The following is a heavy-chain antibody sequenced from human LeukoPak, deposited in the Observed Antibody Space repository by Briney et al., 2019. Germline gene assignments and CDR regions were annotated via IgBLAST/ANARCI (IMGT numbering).Heavy chain of an antibody. CDR2: ISSSSSYI. J-gene: IGHJ4*02. V-gene: IGHV3-21*01. CDR1: GFTFSSYS. Sequence: PGGSLRLSCAASGFTFSSYSMNWVRQAPGKGLEWVSSISSSSSYIYYADSVKGRFTISRDNAKNSLYLQMNSLRAEDTAVYYCARESPYCSGGSCYSATIGFDYWGQGTLVTVSS. CDR3: ARESPYCSGGSCYSATIGFDY. D-gene: IGHD2-15*01.